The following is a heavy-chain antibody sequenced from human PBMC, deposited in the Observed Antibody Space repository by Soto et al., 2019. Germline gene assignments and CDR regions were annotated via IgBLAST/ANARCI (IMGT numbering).Heavy chain of an antibody. CDR2: IYTSGST. CDR3: AREEGSSGWYSPPYYFDY. D-gene: IGHD6-19*01. CDR1: GGSISGSYYY. J-gene: IGHJ4*02. V-gene: IGHV4-61*02. Sequence: SETLSLTCAVSGGSISGSYYYWSWIRQPAGKGLEWIGRIYTSGSTNYTPSLKSRVTMSVDTSKNQFSLKLSSVTAADTAVYYCAREEGSSGWYSPPYYFDYWGQGTLVTVSS.